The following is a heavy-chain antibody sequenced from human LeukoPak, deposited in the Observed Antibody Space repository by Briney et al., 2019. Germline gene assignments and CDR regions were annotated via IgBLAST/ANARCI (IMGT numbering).Heavy chain of an antibody. CDR2: IYTSGST. CDR3: ARDGGDDYGAGGVNY. Sequence: SETLSLTCTVSGGSISSGSYYWSWIRPPAGKGLEWIGRIYTSGSTNYNPSLKSRVTISVDTSKNQFSLKLSSVTAADTAVYYCARDGGDDYGAGGVNYWGQGTLVTVSS. J-gene: IGHJ4*02. D-gene: IGHD4-17*01. V-gene: IGHV4-61*02. CDR1: GGSISSGSYY.